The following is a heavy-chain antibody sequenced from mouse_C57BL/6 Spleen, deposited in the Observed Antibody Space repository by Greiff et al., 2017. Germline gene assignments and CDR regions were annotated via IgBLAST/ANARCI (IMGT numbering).Heavy chain of an antibody. J-gene: IGHJ1*03. CDR1: GYTFTSYW. CDR2: IDPNSGGT. CDR3: ARSRGGYDYGDWYFDV. Sequence: QVQLQQPGAELVKPGASVKLSCKASGYTFTSYWMHWVKQRPGRGLEWIGRIDPNSGGTKYNEKFKSKATLTVDKPSSTAYMQLSSLTSEDSAVYYCARSRGGYDYGDWYFDVWGTGTTVTVSS. D-gene: IGHD2-4*01. V-gene: IGHV1-72*01.